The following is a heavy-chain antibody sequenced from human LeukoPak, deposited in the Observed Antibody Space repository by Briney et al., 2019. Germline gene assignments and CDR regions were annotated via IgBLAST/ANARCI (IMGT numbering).Heavy chain of an antibody. Sequence: PGGSLRLSCAASGFTVSSNYMNWVRPAPGKGLEWVSGLYSGGSTYYADSVKGRFTISRDNSKNTLFLQMNSLRAEDTAVYYCAKDFAYCSSTSCPLDYWGQGTLVTVSS. CDR3: AKDFAYCSSTSCPLDY. CDR2: LYSGGST. CDR1: GFTVSSNY. D-gene: IGHD2-2*01. J-gene: IGHJ4*02. V-gene: IGHV3-53*01.